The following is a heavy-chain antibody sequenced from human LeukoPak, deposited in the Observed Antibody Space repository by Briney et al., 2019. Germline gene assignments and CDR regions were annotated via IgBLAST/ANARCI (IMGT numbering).Heavy chain of an antibody. Sequence: GEPLKISCKGSGYSFTSYWIGWVRQMPGKGLEWMGIIYPGDSDTRYSPSFQGQVTISADKSISTAYLQWSSLKASDTAMYYCARGYCSGGSCYRGGYNWFDPWGQGTLVTVSS. V-gene: IGHV5-51*01. CDR1: GYSFTSYW. D-gene: IGHD2-15*01. J-gene: IGHJ5*02. CDR3: ARGYCSGGSCYRGGYNWFDP. CDR2: IYPGDSDT.